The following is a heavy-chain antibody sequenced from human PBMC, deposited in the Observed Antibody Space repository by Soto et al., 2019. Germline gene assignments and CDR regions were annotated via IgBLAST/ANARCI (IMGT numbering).Heavy chain of an antibody. Sequence: QVLLVQSGAEVKKPGASVKVSCKASGYTCSTYAMHWVRQAPVQRLEWMGWINAGNGNTKYSQKFLGRVTLTRGTSASTAYMELSDLRSEDTAVDYCARNIVATIHYDYWGQGTLVTVSS. CDR3: ARNIVATIHYDY. CDR1: GYTCSTYA. V-gene: IGHV1-3*01. D-gene: IGHD5-12*01. CDR2: INAGNGNT. J-gene: IGHJ4*02.